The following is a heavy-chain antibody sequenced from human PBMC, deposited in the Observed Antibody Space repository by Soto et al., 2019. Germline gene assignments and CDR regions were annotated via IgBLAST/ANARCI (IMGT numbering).Heavy chain of an antibody. Sequence: EVQLVESGGDLVQPGGSLRLSCAASGFTFSNYALHWVRQAPGMGLEYVSGIGCDGDSTCYADSVRGRFTISRDNSKNTPYLQLGILRPEDLAVYYCARDGPPSRGSGCGRPPDYWVQGTLVTVSS. CDR3: ARDGPPSRGSGCGRPPDY. V-gene: IGHV3-64*07. CDR1: GFTFSNYA. D-gene: IGHD6-19*01. J-gene: IGHJ4*02. CDR2: IGCDGDST.